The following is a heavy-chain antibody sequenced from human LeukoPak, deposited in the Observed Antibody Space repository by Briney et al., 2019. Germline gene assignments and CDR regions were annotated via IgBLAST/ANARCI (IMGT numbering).Heavy chain of an antibody. V-gene: IGHV3-49*04. J-gene: IGHJ4*02. Sequence: GGSLRLSCTASGFTFGDYAMSWVRQAPGKGLEWVGFIRSKAYGGTTEYAASVKGRFTISRDDSKSIAYLQMNSLKTEDTAVYYCTRXHPDYCSSTSCQHIIDYWGQGTLVTVSX. CDR1: GFTFGDYA. CDR3: TRXHPDYCSSTSCQHIIDY. D-gene: IGHD2-2*01. CDR2: IRSKAYGGTT.